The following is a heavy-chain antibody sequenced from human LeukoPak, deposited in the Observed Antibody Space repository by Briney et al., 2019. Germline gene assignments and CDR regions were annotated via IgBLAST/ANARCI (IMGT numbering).Heavy chain of an antibody. D-gene: IGHD3-10*01. Sequence: PGGSLRLSCAASGFTFSSYWMSWVRQAPGKGLEWVSSVSTGSNYIYYADSVKGRFTISRDNAKNSLYLQMNSLRVEDTAVFYCARARGSYSFDYWGQGTLVTVSS. V-gene: IGHV3-21*04. CDR3: ARARGSYSFDY. CDR2: VSTGSNYI. J-gene: IGHJ4*02. CDR1: GFTFSSYW.